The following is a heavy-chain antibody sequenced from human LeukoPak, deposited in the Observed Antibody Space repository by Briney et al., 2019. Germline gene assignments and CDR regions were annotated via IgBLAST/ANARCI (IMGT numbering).Heavy chain of an antibody. CDR2: ISGSGGST. J-gene: IGHJ4*02. D-gene: IGHD1-26*01. Sequence: GGSLRLSCAASGFTFSSYAMSWVRQAPGKELEWVSAISGSGGSTYYADSVKGRFTISRDNSKNTLYLQMNSLRAEDTAVYYCAKLSSGSLYFDYWGQGTLVTVSS. V-gene: IGHV3-23*01. CDR3: AKLSSGSLYFDY. CDR1: GFTFSSYA.